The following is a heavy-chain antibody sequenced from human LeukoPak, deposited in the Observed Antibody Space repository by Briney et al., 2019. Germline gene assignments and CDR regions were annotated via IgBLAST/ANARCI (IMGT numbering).Heavy chain of an antibody. J-gene: IGHJ4*02. CDR3: ARAYCSSTSCYTAGY. D-gene: IGHD2-2*02. CDR1: GYTFTGYY. V-gene: IGHV1-2*02. CDR2: INPNSGGT. Sequence: GASVRVSCKASGYTFTGYYMHWVRQAPGQGLEWMAWINPNSGGTNYAQKFQGRVTMTRDTSISTAYMELSRLRSDDTAVYYCARAYCSSTSCYTAGYWGQGTLVTVSS.